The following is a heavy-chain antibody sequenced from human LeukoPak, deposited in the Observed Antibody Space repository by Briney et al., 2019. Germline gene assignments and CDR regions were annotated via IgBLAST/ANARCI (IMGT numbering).Heavy chain of an antibody. V-gene: IGHV3-66*01. Sequence: PGGSLRLSCAASGFTVSSNYMSWVRQAPGKGLEWVSVIYSGGSTYYADSVKGRFTISRDNSKNTLYLQMNSLRAEDTAVYYCARENLSSGWTFWGQGTLVTVSS. D-gene: IGHD6-19*01. CDR1: GFTVSSNY. J-gene: IGHJ4*02. CDR3: ARENLSSGWTF. CDR2: IYSGGST.